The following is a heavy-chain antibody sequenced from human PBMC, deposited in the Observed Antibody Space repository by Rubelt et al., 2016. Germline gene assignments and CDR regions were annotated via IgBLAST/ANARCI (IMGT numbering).Heavy chain of an antibody. V-gene: IGHV1-18*01. D-gene: IGHD3-3*01. CDR3: ARGAVGVATYHFDS. J-gene: IGHJ4*02. CDR2: ISAYDSNT. Sequence: QVQLVQSGAEVKKPGASVKVSCKASGYTFTSYGISRVRQAPGQGLEWMGWISAYDSNTNYAQKFQGRVTMDTDRLTSIVYMELRSLTSDDTAVYYCARGAVGVATYHFDSWGQGTLVTVSS. CDR1: GYTFTSYG.